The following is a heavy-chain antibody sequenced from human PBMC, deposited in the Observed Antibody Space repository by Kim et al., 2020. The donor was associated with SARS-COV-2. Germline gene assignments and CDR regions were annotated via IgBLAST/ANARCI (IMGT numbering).Heavy chain of an antibody. J-gene: IGHJ4*02. CDR3: AKDRSSTTSSSWTFDY. D-gene: IGHD6-13*01. Sequence: VKGRFNISRENSKTSLYLQMNSLRTEDTALYYCAKDRSSTTSSSWTFDYWGQGTLVTVSS. V-gene: IGHV3-43*01.